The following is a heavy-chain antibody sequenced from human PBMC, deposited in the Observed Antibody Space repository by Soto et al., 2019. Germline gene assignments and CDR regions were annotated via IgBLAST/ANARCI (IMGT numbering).Heavy chain of an antibody. CDR1: GGTFVIHV. J-gene: IGHJ4*02. CDR2: INPLSGIP. D-gene: IGHD2-2*01. CDR3: AAPACAATWCSPSHNLDH. V-gene: IGHV1-69*09. Sequence: QVQLVQSGAEVKKPESSVKVSCKTSGGTFVIHVISWVRQAPGQGPEWMGKINPLSGIPNYAQKFQDRVTFTADTDSSTAYMELSSLRSDDTAVYYCAAPACAATWCSPSHNLDHWGQGTLVTVSS.